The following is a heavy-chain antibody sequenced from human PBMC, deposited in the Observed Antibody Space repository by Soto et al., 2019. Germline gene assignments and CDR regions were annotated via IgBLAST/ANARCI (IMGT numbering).Heavy chain of an antibody. Sequence: ASVKVSCKASGYTFTSYAMHWVRQAPGQRLEWMGWINAGNGNTKYSQKFQGRVTITRDTSASTAYMELSSLRSEDTAVYYCARGIAARLDWFDPWGQGTLVTVSS. V-gene: IGHV1-3*01. CDR3: ARGIAARLDWFDP. J-gene: IGHJ5*02. CDR1: GYTFTSYA. D-gene: IGHD6-6*01. CDR2: INAGNGNT.